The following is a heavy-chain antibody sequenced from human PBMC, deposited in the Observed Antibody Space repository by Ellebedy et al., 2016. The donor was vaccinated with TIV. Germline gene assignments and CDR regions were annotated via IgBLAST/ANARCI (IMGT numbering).Heavy chain of an antibody. J-gene: IGHJ4*02. CDR2: LSCSGGST. CDR3: AKAGHSSGYHQYIHFDY. V-gene: IGHV3-23*01. D-gene: IGHD3-22*01. Sequence: PGGSLRLFCAASGFTFSSYAMRWVRQAPGKGLEWVSALSCSGGSTYYADSVKGRLTISRDNSKNTLYLQMNSLRAEDTAVYYCAKAGHSSGYHQYIHFDYWGQGTLVTVSS. CDR1: GFTFSSYA.